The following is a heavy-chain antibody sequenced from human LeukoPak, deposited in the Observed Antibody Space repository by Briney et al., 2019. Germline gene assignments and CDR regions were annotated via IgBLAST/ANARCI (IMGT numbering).Heavy chain of an antibody. CDR3: ARGDCSGGSCYSSPRSYYYGVDV. V-gene: IGHV1-2*02. Sequence: ASVKVSCKASGYTFTGYYMHWVRQAPGQGLEWMGWINPNSGGTNYAQKFQGRVTMTRDTSISTAYMELSRLRSDDTAVYYCARGDCSGGSCYSSPRSYYYGVDVWGQGTTVTVSS. CDR2: INPNSGGT. CDR1: GYTFTGYY. J-gene: IGHJ6*02. D-gene: IGHD2-15*01.